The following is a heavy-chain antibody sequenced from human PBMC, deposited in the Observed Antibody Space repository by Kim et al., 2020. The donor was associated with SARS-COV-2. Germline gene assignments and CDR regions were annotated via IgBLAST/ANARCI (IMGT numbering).Heavy chain of an antibody. D-gene: IGHD5-18*01. CDR3: ARDHSYGNEGIFDY. CDR1: GFTFSSYS. Sequence: GGSLRLSCAASGFTFSSYSMNWVRQAPGKGLEWVSSISSSSSYIYYADSVKGRFTISRDNAKNSLYLQMNSLRAEDTAVYYCARDHSYGNEGIFDYSGQGNLVTVSS. V-gene: IGHV3-21*01. J-gene: IGHJ4*02. CDR2: ISSSSSYI.